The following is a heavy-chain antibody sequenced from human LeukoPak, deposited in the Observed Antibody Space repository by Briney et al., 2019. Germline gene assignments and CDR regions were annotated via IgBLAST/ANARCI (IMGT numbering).Heavy chain of an antibody. CDR1: GFTFSDYY. Sequence: GGSLRLSCAASGFTFSDYYMSWIRQAPGKGLEWVSYISSSGSTIYYADSVKGRFTISRDNAKNSLYLQMNSLRAEDTAVYYCIAVEPTVRGELPYWGQGTLVTVSS. D-gene: IGHD1-26*01. CDR2: ISSSGSTI. J-gene: IGHJ4*02. V-gene: IGHV3-11*01. CDR3: IAVEPTVRGELPY.